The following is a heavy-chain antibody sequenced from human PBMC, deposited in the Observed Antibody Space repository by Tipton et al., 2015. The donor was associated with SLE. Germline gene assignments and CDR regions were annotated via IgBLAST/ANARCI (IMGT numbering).Heavy chain of an antibody. Sequence: LSLTCAVSGGSISSSNWWSWVRQPPGKGLEWIGEIYHSGSTNYNPSLKSRVTISVDKSKNQFSLKLSSVTAADTAVYYCARANIVVVPAALDSWGQGTLVTVSS. D-gene: IGHD2-2*01. V-gene: IGHV4-4*02. CDR1: GGSISSSNW. CDR2: IYHSGST. CDR3: ARANIVVVPAALDS. J-gene: IGHJ4*02.